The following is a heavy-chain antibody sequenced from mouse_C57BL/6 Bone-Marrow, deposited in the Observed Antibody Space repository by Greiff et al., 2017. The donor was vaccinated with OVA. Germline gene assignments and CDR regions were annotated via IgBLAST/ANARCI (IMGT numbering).Heavy chain of an antibody. CDR1: GYTFTDYY. D-gene: IGHD1-1*01. CDR2: IYPGSGNT. CDR3: ARSEYGSSHWYFDV. Sequence: VQLQQSGAELVRPGASVKLSCKASGYTFTDYYINWVKQRPGQGLEWIARIYPGSGNTYYNEKFKGKATLTAEKSSSTAYMQLSSLTSEDSAVYFCARSEYGSSHWYFDVWGTGTTVTVSS. J-gene: IGHJ1*03. V-gene: IGHV1-76*01.